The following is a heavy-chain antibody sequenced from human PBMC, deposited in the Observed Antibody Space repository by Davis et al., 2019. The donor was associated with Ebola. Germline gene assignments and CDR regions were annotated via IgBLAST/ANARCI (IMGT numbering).Heavy chain of an antibody. V-gene: IGHV4-59*08. J-gene: IGHJ5*02. CDR2: IHYSGST. D-gene: IGHD6-13*01. CDR3: AMVAAAGNWFDP. Sequence: SETLSLTCTLSGRLTSNYFWSWIRQPPGKGLESIGYIHYSGSTNYNPSLKSRVTMTVDTSKTQFTRKLRSVTAADPAVCYCAMVAAAGNWFDPWGQGTLVTVSS. CDR1: GRLTSNYF.